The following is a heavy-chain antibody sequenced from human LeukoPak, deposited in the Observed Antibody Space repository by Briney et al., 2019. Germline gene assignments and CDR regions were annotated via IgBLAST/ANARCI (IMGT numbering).Heavy chain of an antibody. V-gene: IGHV3-23*01. CDR3: AKDQGQAVVPRRFDN. CDR2: IYYSGGNT. Sequence: PGGSLRLSCAASGFMFSNFAMSWVHQAPGKGLEWVSTIYYSGGNTYSADSVKGRFTISRDNAKNTLYLQMNSLRAEDTAVYYCAKDQGQAVVPRRFDNWGQGTLVTVSS. CDR1: GFMFSNFA. D-gene: IGHD2-2*01. J-gene: IGHJ4*02.